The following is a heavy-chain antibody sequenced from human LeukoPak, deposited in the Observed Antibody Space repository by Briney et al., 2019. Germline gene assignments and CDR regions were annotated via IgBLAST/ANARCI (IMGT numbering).Heavy chain of an antibody. V-gene: IGHV4-59*01. CDR3: ARYHRSSGWYYFDY. Sequence: SETLSLTCTVSGGSISSYYWSWIRQPPGKGLEWIGYIYYSGSTNYNPSLKSRVTISVDTSKNQFSLKLSSVTAADTAVYYCARYHRSSGWYYFDYWGQGTLVTVSS. CDR1: GGSISSYY. J-gene: IGHJ4*02. CDR2: IYYSGST. D-gene: IGHD6-19*01.